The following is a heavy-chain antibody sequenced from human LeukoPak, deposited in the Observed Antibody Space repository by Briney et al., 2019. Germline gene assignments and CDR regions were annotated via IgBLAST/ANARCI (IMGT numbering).Heavy chain of an antibody. J-gene: IGHJ6*02. D-gene: IGHD3-16*01. CDR2: ISGSGGST. CDR3: AKGLGLRPYYYYGMDV. CDR1: GFTFSSYA. Sequence: GGSLRLSCAASGFTFSSYAMSWVRQAPGKELEWVSAISGSGGSTYYADSVKGRFTISRDNSKNTLCLQMNSLRAEDTAVYYCAKGLGLRPYYYYGMDVWGQGTTVTVSS. V-gene: IGHV3-23*01.